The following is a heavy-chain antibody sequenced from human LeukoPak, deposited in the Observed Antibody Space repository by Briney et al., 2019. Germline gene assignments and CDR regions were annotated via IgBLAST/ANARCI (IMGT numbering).Heavy chain of an antibody. D-gene: IGHD3-9*01. V-gene: IGHV3-21*01. CDR3: ARHYYDILTGTAEYFDL. J-gene: IGHJ2*01. CDR2: ISSSSSYI. CDR1: GFTFSSYS. Sequence: PGGSLRLSCAASGFTFSSYSMNWVRQAPGKGLEWVSSISSSSSYIYYADSVKGRFTISRDNAKNSLYLQMNSLRAEDTAVYYCARHYYDILTGTAEYFDLWGRGTLVTVSS.